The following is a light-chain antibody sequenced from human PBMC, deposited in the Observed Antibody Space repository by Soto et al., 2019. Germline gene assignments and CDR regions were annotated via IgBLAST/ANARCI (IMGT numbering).Light chain of an antibody. CDR3: QQYNTYPLT. V-gene: IGKV1-5*03. CDR1: QSISTW. J-gene: IGKJ4*01. CDR2: MAS. Sequence: DIQMTQSPSTLSASVGDRVTITCRASQSISTWLAWYQQKPGKAPKLLIYMASSLEGGVPSRFSGSGSGTEFNITISSLQPDDFATYYCQQYNTYPLTFGGGTTVDIE.